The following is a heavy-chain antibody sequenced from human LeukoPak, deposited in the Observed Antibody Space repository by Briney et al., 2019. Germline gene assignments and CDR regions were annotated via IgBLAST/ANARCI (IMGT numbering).Heavy chain of an antibody. CDR3: TRLALDNY. CDR2: IRSKANSYAT. V-gene: IGHV3-73*01. J-gene: IGHJ4*02. CDR1: GFTFSGSA. Sequence: PGGSLKLSCAASGFTFSGSAMHRVRQASGKGLEWVGRIRSKANSYATAYAASVKGRFTISRDDSKNTAYLQMSSLKTEDTAVYYCTRLALDNYWGQGTLVTVSS.